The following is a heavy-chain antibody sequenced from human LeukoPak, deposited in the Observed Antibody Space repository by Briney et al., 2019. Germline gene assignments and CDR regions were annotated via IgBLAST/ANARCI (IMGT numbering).Heavy chain of an antibody. CDR1: GYTFTTYD. J-gene: IGHJ4*02. Sequence: ASVKVSCKASGYTFTTYDINWVRQATGQGLEWMGWMNPNSGYTGLAQKFQGRVTFTRATSISTAYMELSSLRSEDTAVYYCARVAGSIDYWGQGTLVTVSS. V-gene: IGHV1-8*03. CDR2: MNPNSGYT. D-gene: IGHD6-19*01. CDR3: ARVAGSIDY.